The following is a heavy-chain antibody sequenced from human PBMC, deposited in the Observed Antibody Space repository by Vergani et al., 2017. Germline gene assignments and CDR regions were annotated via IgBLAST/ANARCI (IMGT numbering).Heavy chain of an antibody. D-gene: IGHD1-26*01. CDR3: ARAFIVGATNYYYYYMDV. V-gene: IGHV3-21*01. CDR1: GFTFSSYS. CDR2: ISSSSSYI. J-gene: IGHJ6*03. Sequence: EVQLVESGGGLVKPGGSLRLSCAVSGFTFSSYSMNWVRQAPGKGLEWVSSISSSSSYIYYADSVKGRFTISRDNAKNSLYLQMNSLRAEDTAVYYCARAFIVGATNYYYYYMDVWGKGTTVTVSS.